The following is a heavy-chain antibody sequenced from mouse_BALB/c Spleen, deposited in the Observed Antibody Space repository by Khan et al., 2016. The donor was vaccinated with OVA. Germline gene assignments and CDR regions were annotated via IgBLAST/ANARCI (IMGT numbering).Heavy chain of an antibody. V-gene: IGHV1S56*01. J-gene: IGHJ3*01. CDR1: GYTSTSYY. CDR2: IYPGNVNT. CDR3: AREGYYGNYRAWFAY. D-gene: IGHD2-1*01. Sequence: QVQLKQSGPELVKPGASVRISCKASGYTSTSYYINWVKQRPGQGLEWIGWIYPGNVNTKYNEKFKGKATLTADKSSSTAYLQLSSLTSEDSAVYFCAREGYYGNYRAWFAYWGQGTLVTVSA.